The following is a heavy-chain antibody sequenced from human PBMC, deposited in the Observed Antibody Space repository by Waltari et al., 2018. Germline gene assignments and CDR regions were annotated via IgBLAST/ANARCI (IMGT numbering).Heavy chain of an antibody. V-gene: IGHV3-33*05. D-gene: IGHD3-3*01. J-gene: IGHJ5*02. CDR3: ARDSAIRFLQWLPQSKWFDP. CDR2: ISYDGSEK. CDR1: GLIFSSHG. Sequence: VPLVESGGGVVQPGRSLRLSCAASGLIFSSHGIQWNRQGPGRGLEWVAFISYDGSEKQYADSVNGRFTISRDNSNNTVSLQMNSLRDDDTSFYYCARDSAIRFLQWLPQSKWFDPWGQGTLVIVSS.